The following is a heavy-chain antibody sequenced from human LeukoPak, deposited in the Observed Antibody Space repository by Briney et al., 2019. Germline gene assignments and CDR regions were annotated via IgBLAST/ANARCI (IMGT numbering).Heavy chain of an antibody. V-gene: IGHV4-39*01. CDR1: GDSISTSNYY. D-gene: IGHD4-17*01. J-gene: IGHJ3*02. Sequence: SETLSHTCTVSGDSISTSNYYWGWIRQPPGKGLEWIGSIYYGRSTYYNPSLKSRVTISVDTSKNQFSLKLSSVTAADTAVYYCARHQDTGDYQRAFDIWGQGTMVTVSS. CDR3: ARHQDTGDYQRAFDI. CDR2: IYYGRST.